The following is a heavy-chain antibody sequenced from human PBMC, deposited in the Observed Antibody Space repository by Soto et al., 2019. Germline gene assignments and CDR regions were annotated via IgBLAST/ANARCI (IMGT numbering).Heavy chain of an antibody. CDR2: ISYDGSNK. D-gene: IGHD3-22*01. V-gene: IGHV3-30*18. J-gene: IGHJ3*02. Sequence: QVQLVESGGGVVQPGRSLRLSCAASGFTFSSYGMHWVRQAPGKGLEWVAVISYDGSNKYYADSVKGRFTISRDNSKNTLYLQMNSLRAEDTAVYYCAKDKRGYYDSSGYLGDAFDIWGQGTMVTVSS. CDR3: AKDKRGYYDSSGYLGDAFDI. CDR1: GFTFSSYG.